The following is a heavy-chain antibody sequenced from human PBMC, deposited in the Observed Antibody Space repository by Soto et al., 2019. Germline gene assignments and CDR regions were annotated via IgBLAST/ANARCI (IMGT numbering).Heavy chain of an antibody. CDR1: GGSISSGDYY. J-gene: IGHJ5*02. CDR3: ARVRVGATNNWFDP. V-gene: IGHV4-30-4*01. Sequence: TSETLSLTCTVSGGSISSGDYYWSWIRQPPGKGLEWIGYIYYSGSTYYNPSLKSRVTISVDTSKNQFSLKLSSVTAADTAVYYCARVRVGATNNWFDPWGQGTLVTVS. CDR2: IYYSGST. D-gene: IGHD1-26*01.